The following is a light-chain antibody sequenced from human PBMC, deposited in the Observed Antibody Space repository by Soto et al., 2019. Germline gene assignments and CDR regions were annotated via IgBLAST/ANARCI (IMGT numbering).Light chain of an antibody. CDR2: EVS. CDR1: SSDVGGYNY. Sequence: QSVLTQPPSASGSPGQSVTISCTGTSSDVGGYNYVSWYQQHPGKAPKLMIYEVSKRPSGVPDRFSGSKSGNTASLTVSGLQADDVADYSCSANAGSNLHVFRPVTMVTV. J-gene: IGLJ1*01. V-gene: IGLV2-8*01. CDR3: SANAGSNLHV.